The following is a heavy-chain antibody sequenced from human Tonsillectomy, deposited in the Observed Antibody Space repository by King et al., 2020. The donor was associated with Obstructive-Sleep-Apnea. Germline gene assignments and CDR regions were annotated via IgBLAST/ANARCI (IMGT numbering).Heavy chain of an antibody. Sequence: DVQLVESGGGLVQPGGSLRLSCAASGFTFSSFAMTWVRQAPGKGLEWVSYIIASGGRIYYADSVRGRFTVSRDNSKNTLYLQVSSLSADDTAVYYCAKKVDTQGYYFDYWGQGTLVTASS. D-gene: IGHD5-18*01. V-gene: IGHV3-23*04. J-gene: IGHJ4*02. CDR2: IIASGGRI. CDR1: GFTFSSFA. CDR3: AKKVDTQGYYFDY.